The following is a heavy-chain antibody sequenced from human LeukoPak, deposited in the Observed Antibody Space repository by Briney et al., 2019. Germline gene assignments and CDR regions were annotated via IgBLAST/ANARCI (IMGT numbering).Heavy chain of an antibody. V-gene: IGHV3-74*01. CDR3: ARGKRGYSYGFDY. CDR1: GFTLSSYW. D-gene: IGHD5-18*01. Sequence: GGSLRLSCAASGFTLSSYWMHWVRQAPGKGLVWVSRINSDGSSTSYADSVKGRFTISRDNAKNTLYLQMNSLRAEDTAVYYCARGKRGYSYGFDYWGQGSLVTVSS. CDR2: INSDGSST. J-gene: IGHJ4*02.